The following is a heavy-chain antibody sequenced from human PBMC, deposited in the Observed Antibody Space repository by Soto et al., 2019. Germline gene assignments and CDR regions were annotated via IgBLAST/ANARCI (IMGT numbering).Heavy chain of an antibody. CDR2: IKSKTDGGTT. D-gene: IGHD1-26*01. CDR1: GFTFSNAW. J-gene: IGHJ6*02. Sequence: GGSLRLSCAASGFTFSNAWMNWVRQAPGKGLEWVGRIKSKTDGGTTDYAAPVKGRFTISRDDSKNTLYLQMHSLKTEDTAVYYCTTDIVRFYYYYGMDVWGQGTTVTVSS. V-gene: IGHV3-15*07. CDR3: TTDIVRFYYYYGMDV.